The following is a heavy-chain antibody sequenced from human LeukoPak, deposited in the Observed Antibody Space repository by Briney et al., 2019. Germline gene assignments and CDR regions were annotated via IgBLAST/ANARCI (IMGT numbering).Heavy chain of an antibody. CDR3: AKVFSGYDETLDY. J-gene: IGHJ4*02. Sequence: GGSLRLSCAASGFTFSSYGMHWLRQAPGKGLEWVAFIRYDGSNKYYADSVKGRFTISRDNSKNTLYLQMNSLRAEDTAVYYCAKVFSGYDETLDYWGQGTLVTVSS. CDR2: IRYDGSNK. V-gene: IGHV3-30*02. CDR1: GFTFSSYG. D-gene: IGHD5-12*01.